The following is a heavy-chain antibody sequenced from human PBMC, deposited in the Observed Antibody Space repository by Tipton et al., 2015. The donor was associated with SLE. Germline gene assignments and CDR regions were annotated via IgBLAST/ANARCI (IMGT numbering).Heavy chain of an antibody. J-gene: IGHJ4*02. Sequence: SLRLSCAASGFTFSNYGMNWVRQAPGKGLEWVSCINSDGSSTSNADSVKGRFTISRDNAKNTLYLQMNSLRAEDTAVYYCARAGGLRWVDYWGQGTLVTVSS. CDR3: ARAGGLRWVDY. V-gene: IGHV3-74*01. CDR2: INSDGSST. CDR1: GFTFSNYG. D-gene: IGHD5-12*01.